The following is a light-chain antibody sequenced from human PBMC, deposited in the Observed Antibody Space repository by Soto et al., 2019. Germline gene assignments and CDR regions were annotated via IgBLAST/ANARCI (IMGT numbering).Light chain of an antibody. CDR1: QSVGNNY. Sequence: EIVLTQSPDTLSLSPGERATLSCRASQSVGNNYLAWFQQKPGQAPRLLIYTASYRATGIPDRFSGSGSGTDFTLTISRLETEDFAMYYCHQFAYSPHTLGQGTKVDSK. CDR3: HQFAYSPHT. J-gene: IGKJ2*01. CDR2: TAS. V-gene: IGKV3-20*01.